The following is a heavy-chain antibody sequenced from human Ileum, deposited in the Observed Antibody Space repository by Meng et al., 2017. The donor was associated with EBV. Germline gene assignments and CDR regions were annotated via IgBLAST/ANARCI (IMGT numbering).Heavy chain of an antibody. V-gene: IGHV4-4*02. J-gene: IGHJ4*02. D-gene: IGHD3-10*01. Sequence: LQESGPGLVKPSGTLSLTCAVSGGSISSSNWWNWVRQPPGKGLEWIGEIYYSGSTIYNPSLKSRVTISVDKSKNLFSLKLSSVTAADTAVYYCARGYGSGRDYFDYWGQGTLVTASS. CDR1: GGSISSSNW. CDR3: ARGYGSGRDYFDY. CDR2: IYYSGST.